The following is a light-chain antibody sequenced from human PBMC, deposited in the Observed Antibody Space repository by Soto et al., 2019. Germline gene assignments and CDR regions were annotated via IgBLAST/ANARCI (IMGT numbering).Light chain of an antibody. V-gene: IGKV4-1*01. CDR3: QQYYSLPYS. CDR2: WAS. CDR1: QSVFYRSSDKSY. J-gene: IGKJ2*03. Sequence: DIVMTQSPDSLSVSIDEMATINCTSSQSVFYRSSDKSYLAWYQQKPGQPPKLLIYWASTRESGVPDRFSGSGSGTDFTLTSTSLQAADVAVYYCQQYYSLPYSFGQGTKVDI.